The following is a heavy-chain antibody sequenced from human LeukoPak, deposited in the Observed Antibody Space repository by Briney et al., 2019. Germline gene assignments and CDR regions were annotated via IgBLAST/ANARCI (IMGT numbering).Heavy chain of an antibody. CDR1: GGTFSSYA. V-gene: IGHV1-69*13. D-gene: IGHD1-26*01. CDR3: ATLSGSYEGGTDY. J-gene: IGHJ4*02. Sequence: SVKVSCKASGGTFSSYAISWVRQAPGQGLEWMGGIIPIFGTPNYAQKFQGRVTIIADESTDTTYMELSSLRSEDTAVYYCATLSGSYEGGTDYWGQGTLVTVSS. CDR2: IIPIFGTP.